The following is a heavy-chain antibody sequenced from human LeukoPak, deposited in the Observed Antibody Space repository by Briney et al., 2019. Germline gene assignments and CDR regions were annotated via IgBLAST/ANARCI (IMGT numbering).Heavy chain of an antibody. CDR2: IYPGDSDT. CDR3: ARRLSLGSSGYYLDY. CDR1: GYSFTSYW. J-gene: IGHJ4*02. D-gene: IGHD3-22*01. V-gene: IGHV5-51*01. Sequence: GESLKISCKGSGYSFTSYWISWVRQMPGKGLEWMGIIYPGDSDTRYSPSFQGQVIVSADKSISTAYLQWSSLKASDTAMYYCARRLSLGSSGYYLDYWGQGTLVTVSS.